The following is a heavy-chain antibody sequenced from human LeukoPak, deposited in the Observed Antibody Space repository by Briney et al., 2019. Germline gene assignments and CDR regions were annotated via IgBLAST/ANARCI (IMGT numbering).Heavy chain of an antibody. CDR1: GYTFTGYY. J-gene: IGHJ4*02. CDR2: INPNSGCT. V-gene: IGHV1-2*02. D-gene: IGHD3-22*01. Sequence: GSSVKVSCKASGYTFTGYYMHWVRQAPGQELEWMGWINPNSGCTNYAQKFQGRVTMTRDTSISTAYMELSRLRSDDTAVYYCARDLFPRPHYDSSGYQEYYFDYWGQGTLVTVSS. CDR3: ARDLFPRPHYDSSGYQEYYFDY.